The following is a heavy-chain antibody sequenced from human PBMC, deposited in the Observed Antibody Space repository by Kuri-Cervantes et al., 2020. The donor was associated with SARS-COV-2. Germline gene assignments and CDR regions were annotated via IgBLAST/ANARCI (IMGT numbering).Heavy chain of an antibody. V-gene: IGHV3-7*01. D-gene: IGHD3-3*01. Sequence: GESLKISCAASGFTFSSYWMSWVRQAPGKGLEWVANIKQDGSEKYYVDSVKGRFTISRDNAKNSLYLQMSSLRAEDTAVYYCARDNYDFWSGYRNYYFDYWGQGTLVTVSS. CDR2: IKQDGSEK. J-gene: IGHJ4*02. CDR1: GFTFSSYW. CDR3: ARDNYDFWSGYRNYYFDY.